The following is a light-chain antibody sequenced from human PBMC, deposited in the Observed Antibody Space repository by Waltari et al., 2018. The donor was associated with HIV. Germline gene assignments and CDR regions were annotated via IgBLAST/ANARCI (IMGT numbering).Light chain of an antibody. Sequence: QSALTHPASVSGLPGQSHTIPGTGTSSDVGRYNIVSWYQQHPGKAPKLMIYEVSKRPSGVSNRFSGSKSGNTASLTISGLQAEDEADYYCCSYAGSSTSYVFGTGTKVTVL. CDR2: EVS. CDR1: SSDVGRYNI. CDR3: CSYAGSSTSYV. V-gene: IGLV2-23*02. J-gene: IGLJ1*01.